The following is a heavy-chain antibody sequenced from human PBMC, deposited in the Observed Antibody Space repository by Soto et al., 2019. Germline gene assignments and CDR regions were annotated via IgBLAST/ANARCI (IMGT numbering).Heavy chain of an antibody. CDR2: IFYNGTT. V-gene: IGHV4-59*13. CDR3: ARSPPQLSFLGLWFDP. CDR1: GGFISTYF. Sequence: PSETRSLTCTVSGGFISTYFWSWIRQIPGKGPEWIGYIFYNGTTNYNPSRNSRVTMSVDTSKNQFSLKLNSVTAADTALYYCARSPPQLSFLGLWFDPWGRGPKVTVSS. D-gene: IGHD3-3*01. J-gene: IGHJ5*02.